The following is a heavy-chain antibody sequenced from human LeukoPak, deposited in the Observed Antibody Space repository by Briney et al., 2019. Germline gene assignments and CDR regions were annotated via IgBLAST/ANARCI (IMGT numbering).Heavy chain of an antibody. CDR1: GYTFTSYG. J-gene: IGHJ6*02. V-gene: IGHV1-18*01. CDR3: ARDTDPTYYYGSGIYGMDV. CDR2: ISAYNGNT. Sequence: ASVKVSCKASGYTFTSYGISWVRQAPGQGLEWMGWISAYNGNTNYAQKLQGRVTMTTDTSTSTAYMELRSLRSDDTAVYYCARDTDPTYYYGSGIYGMDVWGQGTTVTVSS. D-gene: IGHD3-10*01.